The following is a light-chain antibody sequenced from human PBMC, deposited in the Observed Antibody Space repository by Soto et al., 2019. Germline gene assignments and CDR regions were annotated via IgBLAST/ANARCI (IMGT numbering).Light chain of an antibody. J-gene: IGKJ2*01. Sequence: IQLTQSPSSLSASVGDRVTITCRASQGISSYLAWYQQKPGKAPKLLIYAASTLQSGVPSRFSGSGSGTDFTLTISRLQPEDFATYYCQQLNSYPQTFGQGTKLEIK. CDR1: QGISSY. CDR3: QQLNSYPQT. CDR2: AAS. V-gene: IGKV1-9*01.